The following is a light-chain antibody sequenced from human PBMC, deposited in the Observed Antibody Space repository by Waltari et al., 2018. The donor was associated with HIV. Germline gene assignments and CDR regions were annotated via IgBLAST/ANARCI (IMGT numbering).Light chain of an antibody. CDR2: ANE. V-gene: IGLV1-47*01. Sequence: QSVLTQPPSASGTPGQRVTISCSWSSSNLGSNSLFWYQQLPGTAPKLFIYANERRPSGVPDRFSGSRSGTSASLAISGLRSEDEGDYYCATWDDSLNGRIFGGGTKLTV. J-gene: IGLJ2*01. CDR3: ATWDDSLNGRI. CDR1: SSNLGSNS.